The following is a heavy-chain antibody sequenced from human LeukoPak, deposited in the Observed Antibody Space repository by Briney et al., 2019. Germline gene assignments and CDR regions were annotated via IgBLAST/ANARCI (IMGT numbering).Heavy chain of an antibody. CDR3: ARQYYYGSGIQK. D-gene: IGHD3-10*01. CDR1: GASISSHY. Sequence: SETLSLTCTVSGASISSHYWSWIRQPPGKGLEWIGEINHSGSTNYNPSLKSRVTISVDTSKNQFSLKLSSVTAADTAVYYCARQYYYGSGIQKWGQGTLVTVSS. J-gene: IGHJ4*02. V-gene: IGHV4-34*01. CDR2: INHSGST.